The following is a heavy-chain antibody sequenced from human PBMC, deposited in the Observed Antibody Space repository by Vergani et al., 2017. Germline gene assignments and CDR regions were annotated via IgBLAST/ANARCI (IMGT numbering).Heavy chain of an antibody. Sequence: QVQLQQWGAGLLKPSETLSLSCSVYNGSLSGYYWNWVRQSPGQGLQWIGEISHTGGTNYSPSLKSRVTVSVDESRNLFSLRLNAVTAADTAVYYCATIGYRRWGYYFDYWGQGILVTVSS. CDR1: NGSLSGYY. CDR3: ATIGYRRWGYYFDY. D-gene: IGHD2-2*02. V-gene: IGHV4-34*01. CDR2: ISHTGGT. J-gene: IGHJ4*02.